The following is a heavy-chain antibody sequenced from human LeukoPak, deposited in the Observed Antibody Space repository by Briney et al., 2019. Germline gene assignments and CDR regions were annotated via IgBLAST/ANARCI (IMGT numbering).Heavy chain of an antibody. D-gene: IGHD5-18*01. V-gene: IGHV3-23*01. CDR1: GFTFSSYD. CDR2: IGSGYST. Sequence: GGSLRLSCAASGFTFSSYDMNWVRQAPGKGLEWVSVIGSGYSTYYADSVKGRFTISRDNSKNTLYLQMNGLRAEDTAMYYCAREGSPDTATYHFDYWGQGTLVTVSS. J-gene: IGHJ4*02. CDR3: AREGSPDTATYHFDY.